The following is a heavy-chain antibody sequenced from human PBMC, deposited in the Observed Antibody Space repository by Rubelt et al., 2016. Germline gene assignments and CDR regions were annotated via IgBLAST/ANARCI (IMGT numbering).Heavy chain of an antibody. D-gene: IGHD6-13*01. CDR3: ARDPSSWQGWLL. CDR2: INTNTGNP. V-gene: IGHV7-4-1*02. J-gene: IGHJ4*02. CDR1: GYTFTSYG. Sequence: QVQLVQSGAEVKKPGASVKVSCKASGYTFTSYGISWVRQAPGQGLEWMGWINTNTGNPTYAQGFTGRFVFSWDTSVSTAYLQSSSLKAEDTAVYYCARDPSSWQGWLLWGQGTLVTVSS.